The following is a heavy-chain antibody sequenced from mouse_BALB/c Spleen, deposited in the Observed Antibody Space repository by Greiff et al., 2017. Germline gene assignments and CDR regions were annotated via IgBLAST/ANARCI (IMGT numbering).Heavy chain of an antibody. V-gene: IGHV7-3*02. CDR1: GFTFTDYY. Sequence: EVQLMESGGGLVQPGGSLRLSCATSGFTFTDYYMSWVRQPPGKALEWLGFIRNKANGYTTEYSASVKGRFTISRDNSQSILYLQMNTLRAEDSATYYCARDMYYGSSYAMDYWGQGTSVTVSS. D-gene: IGHD1-1*01. CDR3: ARDMYYGSSYAMDY. CDR2: IRNKANGYTT. J-gene: IGHJ4*01.